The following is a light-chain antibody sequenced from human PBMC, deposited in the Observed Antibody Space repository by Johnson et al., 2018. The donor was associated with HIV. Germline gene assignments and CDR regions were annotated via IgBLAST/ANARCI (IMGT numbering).Light chain of an antibody. CDR1: SSDMGNYA. J-gene: IGLJ1*01. CDR3: GTWDSSLSSYV. V-gene: IGLV1-51*02. Sequence: QSVLTQPHSVSAAPGQKVTISCSGSSSDMGNYAVSWYQQLPGTAAKLLIYENNKRPSGIPDRFSGSKSGTSATLGITGLQTGDEADYYCGTWDSSLSSYVFGTGTKVTVL. CDR2: ENN.